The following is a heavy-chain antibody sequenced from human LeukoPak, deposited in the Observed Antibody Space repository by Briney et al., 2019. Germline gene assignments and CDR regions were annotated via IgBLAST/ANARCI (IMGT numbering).Heavy chain of an antibody. Sequence: PGGSLRLSCAASGFTFDDYAMHWVRQAPGKGLEWVSGISYNSGSIGYADPVKGRFTISRDNAKKSLFLQMNSLRAEDTALYYCAKAPGYNYGYNYFDYWGQGTLVTVSS. CDR2: ISYNSGSI. J-gene: IGHJ4*02. CDR1: GFTFDDYA. V-gene: IGHV3-9*01. CDR3: AKAPGYNYGYNYFDY. D-gene: IGHD5-18*01.